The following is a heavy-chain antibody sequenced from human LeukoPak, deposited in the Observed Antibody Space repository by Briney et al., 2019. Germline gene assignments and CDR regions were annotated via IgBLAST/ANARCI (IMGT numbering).Heavy chain of an antibody. V-gene: IGHV3-21*01. J-gene: IGHJ4*02. CDR3: ARDSDSSGHYYMDYFDY. CDR2: ISSSSRDI. CDR1: GFTFRSYA. D-gene: IGHD3-22*01. Sequence: GGSLRLSCAASGFTFRSYAMSWVRQAPGKGLEWVSSISSSSRDINYADSVKGRFTISRDNAWNSLYLQMNSLRAEDTAVYYCARDSDSSGHYYMDYFDYWGQGALVTVSS.